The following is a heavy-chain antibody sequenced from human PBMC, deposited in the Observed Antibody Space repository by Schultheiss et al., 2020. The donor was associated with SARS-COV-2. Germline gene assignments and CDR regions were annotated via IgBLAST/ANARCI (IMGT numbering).Heavy chain of an antibody. CDR3: ARIRGSGWYENKYCYYGMDV. D-gene: IGHD6-19*01. CDR2: IYWDDDK. Sequence: SGPTLVKPTQTLTLTCTFSGFSLSTSGVGVGWIRQPPGKALEWLALIYWDDDKRYSPSLKSRLTITKDTSKNQVVLTMTNMDPVDTATYYCARIRGSGWYENKYCYYGMDVWGQGTTVTVSS. CDR1: GFSLSTSGVG. J-gene: IGHJ6*02. V-gene: IGHV2-5*02.